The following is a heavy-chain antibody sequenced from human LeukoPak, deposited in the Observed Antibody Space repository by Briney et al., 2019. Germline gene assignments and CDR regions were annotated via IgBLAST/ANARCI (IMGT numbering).Heavy chain of an antibody. CDR1: GYTFTSYG. V-gene: IGHV1-18*01. CDR3: ARVDYDYVWGSPEFDY. Sequence: GASVKVSCKASGYTFTSYGISWVRQAPGQGLEWMGWISAYNGNTNYAQKLQGRVTMTTDTSTSTAYMELSRLRSDDTAVYYCARVDYDYVWGSPEFDYWGQGTLVTVSS. CDR2: ISAYNGNT. D-gene: IGHD3-16*01. J-gene: IGHJ4*02.